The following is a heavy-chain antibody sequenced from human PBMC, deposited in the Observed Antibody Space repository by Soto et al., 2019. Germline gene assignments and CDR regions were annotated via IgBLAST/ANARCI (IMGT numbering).Heavy chain of an antibody. CDR1: GYTFTSYG. V-gene: IGHV1-18*01. Sequence: AAVKVSCKASGYTFTSYGISWVRQAPGQGLEWMGWISAYNGNTNYAQKLQGRVTMTTDTSTSTAYMELRSLRSDDTAVYYCARNRHCSSTSCYTSLDYWGQGTLVTVSS. CDR2: ISAYNGNT. J-gene: IGHJ4*02. D-gene: IGHD2-2*02. CDR3: ARNRHCSSTSCYTSLDY.